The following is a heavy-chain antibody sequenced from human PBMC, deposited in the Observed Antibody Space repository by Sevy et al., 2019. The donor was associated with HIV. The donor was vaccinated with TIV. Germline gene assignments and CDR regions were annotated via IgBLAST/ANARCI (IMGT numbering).Heavy chain of an antibody. V-gene: IGHV1-18*01. D-gene: IGHD2-15*01. CDR1: GYTFTSYG. CDR3: ARDGGYCSGGSCYRNYYGMDV. Sequence: ASVKVSCKASGYTFTSYGISWVRQAPGQGLEWMGWISAYNGNTNYAQKLQGRVTMTTDTSTSTDYMELRSLRSDDTAVYYCARDGGYCSGGSCYRNYYGMDVWGQGTTVTVSS. CDR2: ISAYNGNT. J-gene: IGHJ6*02.